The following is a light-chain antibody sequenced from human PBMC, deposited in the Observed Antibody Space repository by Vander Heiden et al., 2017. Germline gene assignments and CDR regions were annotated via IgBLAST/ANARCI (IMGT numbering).Light chain of an antibody. J-gene: IGKJ2*01. Sequence: EIVLTQSPATLSLSPGERATLSCRASQSVSSYLAWYQQKPGQAPRLLIYDASNRATGIPARFSGSGSGTDFTLTISILDPEDFAVYYCQQRSDCRSTFGQGTKLEIK. CDR3: QQRSDCRST. CDR2: DAS. CDR1: QSVSSY. V-gene: IGKV3-11*01.